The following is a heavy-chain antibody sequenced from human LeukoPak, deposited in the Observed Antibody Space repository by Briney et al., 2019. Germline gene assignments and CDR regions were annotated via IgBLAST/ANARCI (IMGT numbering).Heavy chain of an antibody. J-gene: IGHJ4*02. Sequence: TSETLSLTCTVSGGSISGYYWGWIRQPPGKGLEWIGSIYHSGSTYYNPSLKSRVTISVDTSKNQFSLKLSSVTAADTAVYYCARDAVGATPMDYWGQGTLVTVSS. CDR3: ARDAVGATPMDY. CDR1: GGSISGYY. D-gene: IGHD1-26*01. V-gene: IGHV4-38-2*02. CDR2: IYHSGST.